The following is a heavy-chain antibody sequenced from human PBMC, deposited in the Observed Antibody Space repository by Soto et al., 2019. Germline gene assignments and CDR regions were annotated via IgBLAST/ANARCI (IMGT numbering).Heavy chain of an antibody. CDR1: GFTFSSYA. Sequence: PGGSLRLSCSASGFTFSSYAMHWVRQAPGKGLEYVSAISSNGGSTYYADSVKGRFTISRDNSKNTLYLQMNSLKTEDTAVYYCARGPYGYCNSVSCYNYFDYWGQGTLVTVSS. CDR3: ARGPYGYCNSVSCYNYFDY. CDR2: ISSNGGST. J-gene: IGHJ4*02. V-gene: IGHV3-64*04. D-gene: IGHD2-2*02.